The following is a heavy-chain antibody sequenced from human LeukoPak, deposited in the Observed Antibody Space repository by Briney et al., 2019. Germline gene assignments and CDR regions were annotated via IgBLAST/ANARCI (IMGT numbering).Heavy chain of an antibody. D-gene: IGHD2-21*02. Sequence: GGSLRLSCAASGFTFSSHWMSWVRQVPGNGLEWVANIKQDGSEQYYVDSVKGRFTISRDNAKSSLSLQMNSLRVEDTAMYYCARVPAGWLGVTSFDYWGQGTLVTVSS. CDR1: GFTFSSHW. V-gene: IGHV3-7*03. CDR2: IKQDGSEQ. CDR3: ARVPAGWLGVTSFDY. J-gene: IGHJ4*02.